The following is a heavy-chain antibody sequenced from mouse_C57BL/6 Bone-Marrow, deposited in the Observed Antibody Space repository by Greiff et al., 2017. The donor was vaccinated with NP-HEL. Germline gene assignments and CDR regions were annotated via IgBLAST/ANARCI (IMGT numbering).Heavy chain of an antibody. CDR2: IDPENGDT. D-gene: IGHD2-3*01. CDR3: TTGSYDGYYWFAY. V-gene: IGHV14-4*01. J-gene: IGHJ3*01. Sequence: VQLQQSGAELVRPGASVTLSCTASGFTFTVDYMPWLQHRPVQGLEWIGWIDPENGDTEYASKFQGKATITADTSSNTAYLQLSSLTSEDTSVYYCTTGSYDGYYWFAYWGQGTLVTVSA. CDR1: GFTFTVDY.